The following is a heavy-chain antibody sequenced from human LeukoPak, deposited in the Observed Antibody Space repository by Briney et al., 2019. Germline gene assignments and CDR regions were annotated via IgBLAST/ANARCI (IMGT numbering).Heavy chain of an antibody. Sequence: GGSLRLSCAASRFSFSNYWMHWVRQAPGKGLVWVSYISSSGSTIYYADSVKGRFTISRDNAKNSLYLQMNSLRAEDTAVYYCARYNTLVGDYWGQGTLVTVSS. CDR2: ISSSGSTI. D-gene: IGHD3-3*01. CDR1: RFSFSNYW. J-gene: IGHJ4*02. V-gene: IGHV3-48*04. CDR3: ARYNTLVGDY.